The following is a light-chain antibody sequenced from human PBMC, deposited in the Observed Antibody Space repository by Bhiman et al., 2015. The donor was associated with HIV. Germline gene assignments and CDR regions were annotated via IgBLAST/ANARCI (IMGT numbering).Light chain of an antibody. CDR3: SSYTSNSTAV. Sequence: QSALTQPASVSGSPGQSITISCTGTSSDVGGYNYVSWYQQHPGKAPKLVIYDVTKRPSGVSNRFSGSKSGNTASLTISGLQAEDEADYYCSSYTSNSTAVFATGTKVTVL. CDR2: DVT. J-gene: IGLJ1*01. V-gene: IGLV2-14*01. CDR1: SSDVGGYNY.